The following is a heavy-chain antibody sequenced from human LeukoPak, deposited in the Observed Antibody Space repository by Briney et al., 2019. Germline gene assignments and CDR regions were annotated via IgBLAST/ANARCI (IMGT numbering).Heavy chain of an antibody. CDR2: IRYDGSNK. Sequence: GGSLRLSCAASGFTFSSYGMHWVRQAPGKGLEWVAFIRYDGSNKYYADSVKGRFTISRDNSKNTLYLQMNSLRAEDTAVYYCANIGYCSGGSCYPFDYWGQGTLVTVSS. CDR1: GFTFSSYG. J-gene: IGHJ4*02. D-gene: IGHD2-15*01. CDR3: ANIGYCSGGSCYPFDY. V-gene: IGHV3-30*02.